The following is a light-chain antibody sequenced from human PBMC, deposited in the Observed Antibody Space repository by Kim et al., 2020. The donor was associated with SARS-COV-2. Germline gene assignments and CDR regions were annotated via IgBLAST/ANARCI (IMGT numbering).Light chain of an antibody. CDR1: QNVNSN. V-gene: IGKV3-15*01. Sequence: IVMTQSPATLSVSPGERATLSCRASQNVNSNLAWYQQKPGQAPRLLIYGASTRASGIPARFSGTESGTEFTLTISSLQSEDYAVYYCQQYNTGPETFGQGTKVDIK. CDR3: QQYNTGPET. CDR2: GAS. J-gene: IGKJ1*01.